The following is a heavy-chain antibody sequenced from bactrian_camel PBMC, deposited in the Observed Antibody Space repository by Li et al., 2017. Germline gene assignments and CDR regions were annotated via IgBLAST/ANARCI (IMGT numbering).Heavy chain of an antibody. V-gene: IGHV3S53*01. Sequence: ESGGGVVQPGGSLRLSCSASGNSIRSYCMGWFRQNPGKEREGVARIDHGGSTTYEDFVKGRSTISRVNAKNILYLQLTSLAPEDTGMYYCAANTDRFCSWSRLGEDAFDVWGRGTQVTVS. CDR2: IDHGGST. CDR3: AANTDRFCSWSRLGEDAFDV. CDR1: GNSIRSYC. J-gene: IGHJ4*01. D-gene: IGHD1*01.